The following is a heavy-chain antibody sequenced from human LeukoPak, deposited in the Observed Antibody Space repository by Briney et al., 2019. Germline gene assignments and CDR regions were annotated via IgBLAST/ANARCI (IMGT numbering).Heavy chain of an antibody. V-gene: IGHV4-59*01. D-gene: IGHD4-17*01. J-gene: IGHJ4*02. Sequence: SETLSLTCTVSGGSISSYSWSWIRQPPGKGLEWIGYIYYSGSTNYNPSLKSRVTISVDTSKNQFSLKLSSVTAADTAVYYCARAGDDYGDYVPYYFDYWGQGTLVTVSS. CDR3: ARAGDDYGDYVPYYFDY. CDR2: IYYSGST. CDR1: GGSISSYS.